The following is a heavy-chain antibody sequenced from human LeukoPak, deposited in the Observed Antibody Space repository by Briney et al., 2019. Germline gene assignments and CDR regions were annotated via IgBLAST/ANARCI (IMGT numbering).Heavy chain of an antibody. D-gene: IGHD1-26*01. J-gene: IGHJ6*04. Sequence: GGSLRLPCAASGFTFRSYEMNWVRQAPGKGLEWVSYISSSGSTIYYADSVKGRFTISRDNAKNSLYLQMNSLRAEDTAVYYWGRGWDYGMDVGGKGPTVTVSS. CDR3: GRGWDYGMDV. CDR2: ISSSGSTI. CDR1: GFTFRSYE. V-gene: IGHV3-48*03.